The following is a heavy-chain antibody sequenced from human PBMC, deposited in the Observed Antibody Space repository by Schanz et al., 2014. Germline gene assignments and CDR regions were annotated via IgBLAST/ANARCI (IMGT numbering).Heavy chain of an antibody. Sequence: EVHLVESGGGLVKPGGSLRLSCAASGFTFSSHWMHWVRQDPGKGLVWVARINSVGSNTDYADSVTGRFTISRDNSKNTVYLQMNSLRPGDTAVYYCARESSNDIVLVPGAVFDHWGQGILVTVSS. V-gene: IGHV3-74*01. CDR1: GFTFSSHW. CDR2: INSVGSNT. J-gene: IGHJ4*02. CDR3: ARESSNDIVLVPGAVFDH. D-gene: IGHD2-2*01.